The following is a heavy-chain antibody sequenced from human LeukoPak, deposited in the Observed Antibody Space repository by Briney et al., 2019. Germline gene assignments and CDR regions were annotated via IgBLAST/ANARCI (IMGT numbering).Heavy chain of an antibody. CDR1: GYTFTGYY. CDR3: AIRDTTYYYDSSGSDDAFDI. D-gene: IGHD3-22*01. CDR2: INPNSGGT. Sequence: GASVKVSCKASGYTFTGYYMHWVRQAPGQGLEWMGWINPNSGGTNYAQKFQGRVTMTGDTSISTAYMELSRLRSDDTAVYYCAIRDTTYYYDSSGSDDAFDIWGQGTMVTVSS. V-gene: IGHV1-2*02. J-gene: IGHJ3*02.